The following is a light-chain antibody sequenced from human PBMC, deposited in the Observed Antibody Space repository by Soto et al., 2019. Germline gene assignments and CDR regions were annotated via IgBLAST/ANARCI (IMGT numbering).Light chain of an antibody. Sequence: VRTHSPSTLSVSPLYTASLSCLSSQSLSSNLAWYQQKPGQAPRLLIYGASTRATDIPARFSGSGSGTEFTLTISSLQSEDFAFYFCQQYNNWPPLTFGGGTKVDIK. CDR3: QQYNNWPPLT. V-gene: IGKV3-15*01. CDR2: GAS. CDR1: QSLSSN. J-gene: IGKJ4*01.